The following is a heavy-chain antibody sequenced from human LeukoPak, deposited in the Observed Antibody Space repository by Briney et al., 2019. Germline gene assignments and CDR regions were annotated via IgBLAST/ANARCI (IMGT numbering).Heavy chain of an antibody. CDR1: GFTFDDYA. J-gene: IGHJ4*02. V-gene: IGHV3-9*01. CDR2: ISWNSGSI. Sequence: GGSLRLSCAASGFTFDDYAMHWVRQAPGKGLEWVSGISWNSGSIGYADSVKGRFTISRDNAKNSLYLQMNSLRAEDTALYYCAKDIGVRDYGDYAAFDYWGQGTLVTVSS. D-gene: IGHD4-17*01. CDR3: AKDIGVRDYGDYAAFDY.